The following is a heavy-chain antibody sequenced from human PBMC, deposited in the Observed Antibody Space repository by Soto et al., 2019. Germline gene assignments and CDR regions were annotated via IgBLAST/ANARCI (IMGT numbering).Heavy chain of an antibody. CDR2: ISAYNGNK. CDR1: GYTFSNSA. J-gene: IGHJ4*02. Sequence: QVHLVQSGPEMKKPGASVKVSCKASGYTFSNSAISWVRQAPGQGLEWMGWISAYNGNKNYAQNVQGRVTMTTDTSTSTAYMELMSLRSDDTAVYYCARDVLGVGATPPFDSWGQGTLVIVSS. V-gene: IGHV1-18*01. CDR3: ARDVLGVGATPPFDS. D-gene: IGHD1-26*01.